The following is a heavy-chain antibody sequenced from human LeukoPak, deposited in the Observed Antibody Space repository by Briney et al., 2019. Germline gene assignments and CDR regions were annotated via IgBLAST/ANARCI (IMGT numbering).Heavy chain of an antibody. CDR2: IQNSAIYRAKI. Sequence: PSETLSLTCAVSGGSIGSYYWTWIRQPPGKGLEWVGYIQNSAIYRAKIKSSPSLQSRVSLSIDTSKNQVSLTVNSVTAADTADYYCARLSSTLYYSMDVWGPGTAVTVSS. CDR1: GGSIGSYY. V-gene: IGHV4-59*08. J-gene: IGHJ6*02. CDR3: ARLSSTLYYSMDV. D-gene: IGHD6-6*01.